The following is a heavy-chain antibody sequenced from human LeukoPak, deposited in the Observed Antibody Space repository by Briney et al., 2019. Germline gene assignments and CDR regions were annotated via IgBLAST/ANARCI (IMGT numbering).Heavy chain of an antibody. D-gene: IGHD1-26*01. CDR2: ISTGGDHT. Sequence: PGGSLRLSCAASGFPFSSYAMSWVRQAPGNGLEWVSSISTGGDHTPYADSVRGRFAISRDNSNNTLYLQMNSLRAEDTAVYYCAKWARSVAASGERDYWGQGILVTVSS. J-gene: IGHJ4*02. CDR3: AKWARSVAASGERDY. CDR1: GFPFSSYA. V-gene: IGHV3-23*01.